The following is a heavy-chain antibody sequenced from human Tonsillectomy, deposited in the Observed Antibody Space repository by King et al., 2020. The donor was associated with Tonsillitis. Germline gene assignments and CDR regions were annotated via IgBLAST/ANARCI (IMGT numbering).Heavy chain of an antibody. D-gene: IGHD2-15*01. CDR1: GFSFKSSW. V-gene: IGHV3-7*03. CDR3: ATHLGGGSFDD. Sequence: VQLVESGGGLVQPGGSLRLSCTASGFSFKSSWMSWVRQAPGKGLEWMANIRQDGGEKYYLDSVRGRFTIPRDNAKNSLYLEMYRLRVEDTAVYYCATHLGGGSFDDWGQGTLVTVSS. J-gene: IGHJ4*02. CDR2: IRQDGGEK.